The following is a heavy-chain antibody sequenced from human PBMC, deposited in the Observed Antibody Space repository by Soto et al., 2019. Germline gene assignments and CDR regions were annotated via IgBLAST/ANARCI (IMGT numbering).Heavy chain of an antibody. J-gene: IGHJ6*02. CDR3: GKDISSGGWYYYYGMDV. D-gene: IGHD6-19*01. CDR2: ISWNSGGI. CDR1: GFTFDDYA. V-gene: IGHV3-9*01. Sequence: GGSLRLSCAAPGFTFDDYAMHWVRQAPGKGLEWVSGISWNSGGIGYADSVKGRFTISRDNAKNSLYLQMNSLRAEDTALYYCGKDISSGGWYYYYGMDVWGQGTTVTVSS.